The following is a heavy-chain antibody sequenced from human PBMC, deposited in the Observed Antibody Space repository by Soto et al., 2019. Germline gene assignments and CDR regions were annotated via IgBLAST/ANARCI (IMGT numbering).Heavy chain of an antibody. D-gene: IGHD1-26*01. CDR3: ASWNHGSYYFFDY. CDR1: GGSFSGYY. V-gene: IGHV4-34*01. Sequence: SETLSLTCAVYGGSFSGYYWSWIRQPPGKGLEWIGEINHSGSTNYNPSLKSRVTISVDTSKNQFSLKLSSVTAADTAVYYCASWNHGSYYFFDYWGQGTLVT. CDR2: INHSGST. J-gene: IGHJ4*02.